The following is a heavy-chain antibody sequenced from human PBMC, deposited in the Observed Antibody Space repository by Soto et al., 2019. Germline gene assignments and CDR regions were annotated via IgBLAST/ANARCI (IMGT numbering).Heavy chain of an antibody. CDR1: GGSISSSSYY. V-gene: IGHV4-39*01. J-gene: IGHJ4*02. D-gene: IGHD3-3*01. CDR2: IYYSGST. CDR3: ARGQLGGGDFWSGYYEDYFDY. Sequence: SETLSLTCTVSGGSISSSSYYWGWIRQPPGKGLEWIGSIYYSGSTYYNPSLKSRVTISVDTSKNQFSLKLSSVTAADTAVYYCARGQLGGGDFWSGYYEDYFDYWGQGTLVTVSS.